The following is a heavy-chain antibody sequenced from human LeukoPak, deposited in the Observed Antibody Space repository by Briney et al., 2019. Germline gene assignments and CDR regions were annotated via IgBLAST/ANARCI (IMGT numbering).Heavy chain of an antibody. CDR2: IYYSGST. D-gene: IGHD6-19*01. CDR1: GGSISSYY. V-gene: IGHV4-59*01. J-gene: IGHJ4*02. Sequence: SETLSLTCTVSGGSISSYYWSWIRQPPGKGLEWIGYIYYSGSTNYNPSLKSRVTMSVDTSKNQFSLKLSSVTAADTAVYYCARGQWPFYYFDYWGQGTLVTVSS. CDR3: ARGQWPFYYFDY.